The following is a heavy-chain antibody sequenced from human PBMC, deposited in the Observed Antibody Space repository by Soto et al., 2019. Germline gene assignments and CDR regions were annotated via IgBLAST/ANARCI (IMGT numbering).Heavy chain of an antibody. CDR1: GGSISSYY. J-gene: IGHJ6*02. V-gene: IGHV4-59*12. CDR2: MYHSGST. CDR3: ARGVSYYDSSGYYYSDYYGMDV. D-gene: IGHD3-22*01. Sequence: SETLSLTCTGSGGSISSYYWSWIRQPPGKGLEGIGYMYHSGSTYYNPSLKSRVTISVDTSKNQFSLKLSSVTAADTAVYYCARGVSYYDSSGYYYSDYYGMDVWGQGTTVTVSS.